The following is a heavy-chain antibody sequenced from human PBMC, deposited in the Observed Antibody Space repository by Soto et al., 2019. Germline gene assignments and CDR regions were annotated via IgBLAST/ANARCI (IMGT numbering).Heavy chain of an antibody. CDR2: IIPIFGTA. CDR3: ARDPDTTPWQLVRGWFHWFDP. CDR1: GYTFPRDC. D-gene: IGHD6-6*01. V-gene: IGHV1-69*06. J-gene: IGHJ5*02. Sequence: SGRFSSSASGYTFPRDCISWVRQATGQGLDWLGGIIPIFGTANYAQKFQGRVTITADKSTSTAYMELSSLRSEDTAVYYCARDPDTTPWQLVRGWFHWFDPWGQGTLVPVSS.